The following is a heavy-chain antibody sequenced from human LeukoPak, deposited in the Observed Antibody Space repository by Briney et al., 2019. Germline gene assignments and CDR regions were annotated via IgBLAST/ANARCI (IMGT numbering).Heavy chain of an antibody. V-gene: IGHV4-4*02. CDR2: IYHSGST. CDR3: ATTPVAAAGHLDY. CDR1: GGSISNNNW. Sequence: SGTLSLTCAVSGGSISNNNWWSWVRQPPGKGLEWIGEIYHSGSTNYNPSLKSRVTISVDKSKNQFSLKLTSMTAADTAVYYCATTPVAAAGHLDYWGQGTLVTVSS. J-gene: IGHJ4*02. D-gene: IGHD6-13*01.